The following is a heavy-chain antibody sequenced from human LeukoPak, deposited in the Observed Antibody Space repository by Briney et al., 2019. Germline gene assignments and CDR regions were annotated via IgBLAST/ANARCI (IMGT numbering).Heavy chain of an antibody. D-gene: IGHD6-13*01. CDR1: GFTFSDYY. J-gene: IGHJ4*02. V-gene: IGHV3-11*03. Sequence: GGSLRLSCAASGFTFSDYYMSWIRQAPGQGLEWVAYISHSSGFTNYADSVKRRFAISRDNAKNSLYLQMDSLRAEDTAIYYCAKLFKAYSSSWIDYWGQGNLVTVSS. CDR2: ISHSSGFT. CDR3: AKLFKAYSSSWIDY.